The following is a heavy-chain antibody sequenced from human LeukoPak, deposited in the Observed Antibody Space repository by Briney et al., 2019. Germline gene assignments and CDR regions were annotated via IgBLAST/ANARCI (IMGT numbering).Heavy chain of an antibody. CDR2: IIPIFGTA. Sequence: AASVKVSCKASGGTFSSYAISWVRQAPGQGLEWMGGIIPIFGTANYAQKFQGRVTITADESTSTAYMELRSLRSDDTAVYYCARTSSSWYFDYWGQGTLVTVSS. J-gene: IGHJ4*02. V-gene: IGHV1-69*01. D-gene: IGHD6-13*01. CDR3: ARTSSSWYFDY. CDR1: GGTFSSYA.